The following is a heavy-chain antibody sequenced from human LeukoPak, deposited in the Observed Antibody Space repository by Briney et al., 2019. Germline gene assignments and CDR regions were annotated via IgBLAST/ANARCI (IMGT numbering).Heavy chain of an antibody. Sequence: GGSLRLSCAASGFTVSSNYMSWVRQAPGKGLEWVANIKYDGSEKYYVDSVKGRFTISRDSAKNSLYLQMNSLSAEDTAVYYCTRDQDWGQGTLVTVSS. V-gene: IGHV3-7*01. CDR1: GFTVSSNY. CDR2: IKYDGSEK. CDR3: TRDQD. J-gene: IGHJ4*02.